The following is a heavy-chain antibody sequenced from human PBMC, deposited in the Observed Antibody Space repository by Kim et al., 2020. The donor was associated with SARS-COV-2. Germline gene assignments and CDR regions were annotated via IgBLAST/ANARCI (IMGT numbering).Heavy chain of an antibody. Sequence: GSTYYNPTLKSRVTISVDTSKNQFSLKLSSVTAADTAVYYCAREETGYFDYWGQGTLVTVSS. CDR2: GST. J-gene: IGHJ4*02. CDR3: AREETGYFDY. V-gene: IGHV4-31*02.